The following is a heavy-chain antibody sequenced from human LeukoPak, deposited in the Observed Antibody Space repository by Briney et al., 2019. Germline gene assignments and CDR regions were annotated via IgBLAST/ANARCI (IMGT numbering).Heavy chain of an antibody. D-gene: IGHD3-22*01. CDR2: ISYDGSNK. CDR3: ARDNDYYDSSGT. CDR1: GFTFSSYA. Sequence: GGSLRLSCAASGFTFSSYAMHWVRQAPGKGLEWVAVISYDGSNKYYADSVKGRFTISRDNSKNTLYLQMNSLRAEDTAVYYCARDNDYYDSSGTWGQGTLVTVSS. J-gene: IGHJ4*02. V-gene: IGHV3-30-3*01.